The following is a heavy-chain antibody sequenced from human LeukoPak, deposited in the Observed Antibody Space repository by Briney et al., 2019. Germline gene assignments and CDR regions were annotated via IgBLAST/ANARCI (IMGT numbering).Heavy chain of an antibody. CDR1: GFTFSTYW. V-gene: IGHV3-74*01. D-gene: IGHD2-2*01. CDR2: INSDGSRT. CDR3: AKDLPAAYFDY. J-gene: IGHJ4*02. Sequence: GGSLRLSCAASGFTFSTYWMHWVRQGPGTGLVWVSRINSDGSRTDYADSVKGRFTISRDNSRTTLHLQMNSLRAEDTAVYHCAKDLPAAYFDYWGQGTLVTVSS.